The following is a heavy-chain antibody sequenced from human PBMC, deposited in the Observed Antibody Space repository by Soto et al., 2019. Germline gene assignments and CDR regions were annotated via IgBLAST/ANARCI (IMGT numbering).Heavy chain of an antibody. CDR1: GFTFSSYA. Sequence: GGSLRLSCAASGFTFSSYAMHWVRQAPGKGLEWVAVISYDGSNKYYADSVKGRFTISRDNSKNTLYLQMNSLRAEDTAVYYCARDHLVVTGYYSWSGSFDYWGQGTLVTVSS. J-gene: IGHJ4*02. CDR3: ARDHLVVTGYYSWSGSFDY. D-gene: IGHD3-9*01. CDR2: ISYDGSNK. V-gene: IGHV3-30-3*01.